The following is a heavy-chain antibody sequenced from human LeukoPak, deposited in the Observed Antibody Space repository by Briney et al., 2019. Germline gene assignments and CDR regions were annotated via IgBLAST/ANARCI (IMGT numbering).Heavy chain of an antibody. Sequence: PSETLSLTCSVSGGSISNHYWSWIRQAPGKTLEYIGNIYSSGSTYYNPSLKSRLTISLDTSQNQFSLRLTSVGAADTAVYYCVREGGVARPGLDYWGQGTLVAVSS. CDR1: GGSISNHY. CDR2: IYSSGST. J-gene: IGHJ4*02. CDR3: VREGGVARPGLDY. V-gene: IGHV4-59*11. D-gene: IGHD6-6*01.